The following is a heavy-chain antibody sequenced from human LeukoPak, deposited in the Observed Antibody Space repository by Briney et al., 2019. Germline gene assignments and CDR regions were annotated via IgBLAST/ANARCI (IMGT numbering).Heavy chain of an antibody. CDR2: ISGSGSGGSI. V-gene: IGHV3-21*04. D-gene: IGHD3-22*01. CDR3: ARDLDYYDSSGYLRSAEYFQH. CDR1: GFTFSSSA. Sequence: GGSLRLSCAASGFTFSSSAMSWVRQAPGKGLEWVSSISGSGSGGSIYYADSVKGRFTISRDNAKNSLYLQMNSLRADDTAVYYCARDLDYYDSSGYLRSAEYFQHWGQGTLVTVSS. J-gene: IGHJ1*01.